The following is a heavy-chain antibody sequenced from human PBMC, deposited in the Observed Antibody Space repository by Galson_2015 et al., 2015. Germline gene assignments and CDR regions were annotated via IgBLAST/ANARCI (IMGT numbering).Heavy chain of an antibody. D-gene: IGHD2-2*01. CDR1: GFTFSSYA. CDR3: ARDPGYCSSTSCYSAGAMAQYYFDY. CDR2: ISYDGSNK. V-gene: IGHV3-30*01. Sequence: SLRLSCAASGFTFSSYAMHWVRQAPGKGLEWVAVISYDGSNKYYADSVKGRFTISRDNSKNTLYLQMNSLRAEDTAVYYCARDPGYCSSTSCYSAGAMAQYYFDYWGQGTLVTVSS. J-gene: IGHJ4*02.